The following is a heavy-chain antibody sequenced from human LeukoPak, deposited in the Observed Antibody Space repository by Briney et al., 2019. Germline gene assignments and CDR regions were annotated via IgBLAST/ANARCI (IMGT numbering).Heavy chain of an antibody. V-gene: IGHV4-34*01. Sequence: PSETLSLTCAVYGGSFNDYYWGWIRQPPGKGLEWIGEINHSGSTKYNPSMKSRVTISVDTSKNQFSLRLNSVTAADTAIYYCARVVHPTQRRVLSTVTVPTAGAFDIWGQGTMVTVSS. D-gene: IGHD4-17*01. CDR3: ARVVHPTQRRVLSTVTVPTAGAFDI. J-gene: IGHJ3*02. CDR2: INHSGST. CDR1: GGSFNDYY.